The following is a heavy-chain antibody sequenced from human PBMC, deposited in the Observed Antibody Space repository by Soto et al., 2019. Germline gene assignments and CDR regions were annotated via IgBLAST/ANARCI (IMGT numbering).Heavy chain of an antibody. J-gene: IGHJ6*02. CDR2: IKQDGSEK. V-gene: IGHV3-7*03. Sequence: PGGSLRLSCAASGFTFSSYWMSWVRRAPGKGLEWVANIKQDGSEKYYVDSVKGRFTISRDNAKNPLYLQMNSLRAEDTAVYYCARDGSVVPATYYYYGMDVWGQGTTVTVSS. D-gene: IGHD2-2*01. CDR1: GFTFSSYW. CDR3: ARDGSVVPATYYYYGMDV.